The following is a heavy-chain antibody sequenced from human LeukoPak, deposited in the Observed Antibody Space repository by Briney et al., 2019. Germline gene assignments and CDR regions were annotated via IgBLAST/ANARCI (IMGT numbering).Heavy chain of an antibody. Sequence: PGGSLRLSRVFSRFTISNNYMSWVRQAPGKGVERVSVIYSGGKTYYADSVKGRFTISRDNCKNTLYLQMNTLGAEDTALYYCARGLLVVTGQGAFDYWGQGTLVTV. CDR3: ARGLLVVTGQGAFDY. J-gene: IGHJ4*02. V-gene: IGHV3-53*01. D-gene: IGHD3-22*01. CDR2: IYSGGKT. CDR1: RFTISNNY.